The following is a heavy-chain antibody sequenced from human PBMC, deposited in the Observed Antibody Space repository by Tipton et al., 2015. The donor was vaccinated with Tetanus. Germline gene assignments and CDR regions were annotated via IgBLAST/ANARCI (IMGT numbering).Heavy chain of an antibody. CDR3: ARDHFRTLTRPASFYNWFDP. J-gene: IGHJ5*02. CDR1: GALLTTGGYS. Sequence: TLSLTCNVTGALLTTGGYSWGWIRQPPGQGLEWIGYICQTGSTYFNPSLRSRLTMSFKMSKNQFSLKLTSATAADTAVYYCARDHFRTLTRPASFYNWFDPWGQGTLVTVSS. D-gene: IGHD3/OR15-3a*01. V-gene: IGHV4-30-2*01. CDR2: ICQTGST.